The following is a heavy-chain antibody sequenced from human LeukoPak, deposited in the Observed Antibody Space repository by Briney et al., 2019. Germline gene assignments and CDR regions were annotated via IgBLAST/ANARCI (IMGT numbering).Heavy chain of an antibody. Sequence: SGTLSLTCTVSGGSISSSSYYWGWIRQPPGKGLEWIGSIYYSRSTYYNPSLKSRVTISVDTSKNQFSLKLSSVTAADTAVFYCARTSSYSGTYYIAFDIWGQGTMVAVSS. CDR1: GGSISSSSYY. V-gene: IGHV4-39*01. CDR3: ARTSSYSGTYYIAFDI. J-gene: IGHJ3*02. D-gene: IGHD1-26*01. CDR2: IYYSRST.